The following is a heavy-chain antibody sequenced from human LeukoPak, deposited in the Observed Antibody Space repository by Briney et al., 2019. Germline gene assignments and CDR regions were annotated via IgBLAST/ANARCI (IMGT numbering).Heavy chain of an antibody. CDR3: AKDAVGHTVTTRYFDY. Sequence: GGSLRLSCAASGFTFSSYAMSWVRQAPGKGLEWVSAISGSGGSTYYADSVKGRFTISRDNSKNTLYLQMNSLRAEDTAVYYCAKDAVGHTVTTRYFDYWGQGTLVTVSS. D-gene: IGHD4-17*01. V-gene: IGHV3-23*01. CDR2: ISGSGGST. CDR1: GFTFSSYA. J-gene: IGHJ4*02.